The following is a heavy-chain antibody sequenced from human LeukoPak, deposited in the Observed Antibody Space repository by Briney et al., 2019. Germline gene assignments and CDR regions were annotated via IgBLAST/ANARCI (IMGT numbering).Heavy chain of an antibody. D-gene: IGHD6-13*01. CDR1: GFTFSSYS. Sequence: GGSLRLSCAASGFTFSSYSMNWVRQAPGKGLEWVSSISSSSSYIYYADSVKGRFTISRDNAKNSLYLQMNSLRAEDTAVYYCARDLEQQLTFGDYWGQGTLVTVSS. CDR2: ISSSSSYI. CDR3: ARDLEQQLTFGDY. J-gene: IGHJ4*02. V-gene: IGHV3-21*01.